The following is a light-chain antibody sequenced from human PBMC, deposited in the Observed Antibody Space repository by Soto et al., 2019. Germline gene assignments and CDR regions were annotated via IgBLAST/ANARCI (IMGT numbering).Light chain of an antibody. J-gene: IGKJ5*01. CDR3: QQNVRPPIT. Sequence: EIVLTQSPGTLSLSPGERATLSCTASQSVKSIHFAWHQQKPGQPTRLLIYGSSTSATGLPERFSGGGSGTYFNLISSLQAQHYAAFYWRQQNVRPPITFGQGTRLE. CDR1: QSVKSIH. V-gene: IGKV3-20*01. CDR2: GSS.